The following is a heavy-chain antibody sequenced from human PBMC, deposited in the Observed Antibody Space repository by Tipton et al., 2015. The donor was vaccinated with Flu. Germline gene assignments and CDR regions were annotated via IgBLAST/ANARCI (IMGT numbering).Heavy chain of an antibody. CDR3: ARGLLWDVAGDDAFDI. Sequence: QLVQSGGGLVKPGGSLRLSCAASGFTFSSYSMNWVRQAPGKGLEWVPSISSSSSYIYYADSVKGRFTISRDDAKNSLYLQMNSLRAEDTAVYYCARGLLWDVAGDDAFDIWGQGTMVTVSS. D-gene: IGHD1-26*01. CDR2: ISSSSSYI. V-gene: IGHV3-21*01. J-gene: IGHJ3*02. CDR1: GFTFSSYS.